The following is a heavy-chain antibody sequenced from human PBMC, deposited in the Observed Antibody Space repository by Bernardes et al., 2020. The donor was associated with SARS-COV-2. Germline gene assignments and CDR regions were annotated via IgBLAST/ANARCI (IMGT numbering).Heavy chain of an antibody. CDR2: MNPNSGNT. Sequence: ASVKVSCKASGYTFTSYDINWVRQATGQGLEWMGWMNPNSGNTGYAQKFQGRVTMTRNTSISTAYMELSSLRSEDTAVYYCARGPAGLGDNWNADRDPLHYYYYGMDVWGQGTTVTVSS. CDR3: ARGPAGLGDNWNADRDPLHYYYYGMDV. D-gene: IGHD1-20*01. J-gene: IGHJ6*02. CDR1: GYTFTSYD. V-gene: IGHV1-8*01.